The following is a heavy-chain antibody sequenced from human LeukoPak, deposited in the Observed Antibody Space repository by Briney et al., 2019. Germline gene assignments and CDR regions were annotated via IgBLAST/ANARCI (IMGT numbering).Heavy chain of an antibody. V-gene: IGHV4-39*07. CDR2: IYYSGST. Sequence: SETLSLTCTVSGGSISSSSYYWGWIRQPPGKGLEWIGSIYYSGSTYYNPSLKSRVTISVDTSKNQFSLKLSSVTAADTAVYYCARAAGTMVNFDYWGQGTLVTVSS. J-gene: IGHJ4*02. CDR3: ARAAGTMVNFDY. CDR1: GGSISSSSYY. D-gene: IGHD3-10*01.